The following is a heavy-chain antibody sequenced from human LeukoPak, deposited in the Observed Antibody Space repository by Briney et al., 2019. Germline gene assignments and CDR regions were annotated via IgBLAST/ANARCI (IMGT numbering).Heavy chain of an antibody. CDR2: IYTSGST. CDR3: ARDKPSDSSGSPHY. D-gene: IGHD3-22*01. V-gene: IGHV4-4*07. CDR1: GGSISNYY. Sequence: SETLSLTCTVSGGSISNYYWSWIRQPAGKGLEWIGRIYTSGSTNYNPSLKSRVTMSVDTSKNQLSLKLSSVTAADTAVYYCARDKPSDSSGSPHYWGQGTLVTVSS. J-gene: IGHJ4*02.